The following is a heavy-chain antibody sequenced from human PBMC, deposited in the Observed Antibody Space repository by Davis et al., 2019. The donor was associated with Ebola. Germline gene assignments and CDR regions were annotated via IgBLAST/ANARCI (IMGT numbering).Heavy chain of an antibody. V-gene: IGHV1-2*06. CDR3: ARGHNYAHEY. CDR1: GYIFTDYN. J-gene: IGHJ4*02. D-gene: IGHD4-11*01. CDR2: VILKSGAT. Sequence: ASVKVTCKASGYIFTDYNIHWLRQAPGQGLEWLGRVILKSGATNYAQTFKDRVTLTRDTSISTVYMELRSLRYDDTADYYCARGHNYAHEYWGQGTLVTVSS.